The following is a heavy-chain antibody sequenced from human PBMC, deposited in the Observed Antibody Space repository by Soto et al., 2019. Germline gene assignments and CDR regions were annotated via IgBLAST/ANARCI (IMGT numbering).Heavy chain of an antibody. CDR2: TYYRSRWYN. Sequence: SQTLSLTCAISGDSVPSNSATWNWFRQSPSRGLEWLGRTYYRSRWYNDYAVSVQGRMTINPDTSKSQFSLQLNSVTHEDTAVYYCARERKEVAGTLNPLDYWGQGTLVTVSS. J-gene: IGHJ4*02. CDR3: ARERKEVAGTLNPLDY. CDR1: GDSVPSNSAT. V-gene: IGHV6-1*01. D-gene: IGHD6-19*01.